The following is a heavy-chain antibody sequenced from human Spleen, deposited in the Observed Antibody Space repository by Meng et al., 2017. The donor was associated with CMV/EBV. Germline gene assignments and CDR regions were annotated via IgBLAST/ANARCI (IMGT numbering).Heavy chain of an antibody. Sequence: ASVKVSCKASGYTFTAYYIHWVRQAPGQGLEWVGWISSYNSNTNYAQKFLGRVTLTTDTSTSIAYMELRSLRSDDTAVYYCATIAYCGGDCYQVHPLYDHWGQGTLVTVSS. CDR2: ISSYNSNT. J-gene: IGHJ5*02. CDR3: ATIAYCGGDCYQVHPLYDH. CDR1: GYTFTAYY. V-gene: IGHV1-18*04. D-gene: IGHD2-21*01.